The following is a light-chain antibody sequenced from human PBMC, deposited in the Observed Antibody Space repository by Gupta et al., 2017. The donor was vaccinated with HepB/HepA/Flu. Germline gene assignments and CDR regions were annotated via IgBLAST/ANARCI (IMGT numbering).Light chain of an antibody. J-gene: IGLJ2*01. Sequence: QSVLTPSPSVSGTPGPRLPIPCSGNSSNVARNNVNWSQQVARTAPKLLIYYNDERPSGVHDRFSGFKCGTSAALAISGLQSEDEADDYCAAWDTSLKGVVFGGGTKLTVL. CDR3: AAWDTSLKGVV. V-gene: IGLV1-44*01. CDR2: YND. CDR1: SSNVARNN.